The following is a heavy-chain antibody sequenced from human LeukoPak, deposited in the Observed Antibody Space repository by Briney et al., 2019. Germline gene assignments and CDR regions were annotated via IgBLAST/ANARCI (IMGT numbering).Heavy chain of an antibody. CDR1: GYTFTSYG. Sequence: ASVKVSCEAPGYTFTSYGISWVRQAPGQGLEWMGWISAYNGNTNYAQKLQGRVTMTTDTSTSTAYMELRSLRSDDTAVYYCARDSPRLPTLYYFDYWGQGTLVTVSS. D-gene: IGHD6-25*01. V-gene: IGHV1-18*04. CDR3: ARDSPRLPTLYYFDY. CDR2: ISAYNGNT. J-gene: IGHJ4*02.